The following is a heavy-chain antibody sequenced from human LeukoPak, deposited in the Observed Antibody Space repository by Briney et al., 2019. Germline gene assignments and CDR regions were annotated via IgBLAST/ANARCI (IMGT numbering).Heavy chain of an antibody. J-gene: IGHJ4*02. CDR2: ISWNSGSI. V-gene: IGHV3-9*01. D-gene: IGHD6-6*01. Sequence: GGSLRLSCAASGFTFNDYAMHWVRRAPGKALEGVSGISWNSGSIGYADSVKGRFTISRDNAKNSLYLQMNSLGAEDTALYYCAKDGSSSSVDYFDYWGQGTLVTVYS. CDR1: GFTFNDYA. CDR3: AKDGSSSSVDYFDY.